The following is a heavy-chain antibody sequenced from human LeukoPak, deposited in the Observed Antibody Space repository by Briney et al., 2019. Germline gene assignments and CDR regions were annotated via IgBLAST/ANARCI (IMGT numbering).Heavy chain of an antibody. Sequence: GGSLRLSCAASGFTFSSYGMHWVRQAPGKGLEWVAVISYDGSNKYYADSVRGRFTISRDNSKNTLYLQMNSLRAEDTAVYYCATEPGIAAAGPSFDYWGQGTLVTVSS. CDR2: ISYDGSNK. CDR3: ATEPGIAAAGPSFDY. CDR1: GFTFSSYG. D-gene: IGHD6-13*01. V-gene: IGHV3-30*03. J-gene: IGHJ4*02.